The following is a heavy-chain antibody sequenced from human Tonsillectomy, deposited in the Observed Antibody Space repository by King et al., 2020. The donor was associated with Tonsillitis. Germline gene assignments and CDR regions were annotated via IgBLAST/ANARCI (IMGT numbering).Heavy chain of an antibody. CDR1: GGSIRNYY. J-gene: IGHJ6*03. Sequence: QMQLQESGPGLVKPSETLSLTCTVSGGSIRNYYWSWIRQPPGKGLEWIGYIYNSGSTNYNPSLKSGVTISVDTSKTQFSLKLISVTAADTAVYYCARRVNYYFYMDVWGKGTTVTVSS. CDR2: IYNSGST. CDR3: ARRVNYYFYMDV. V-gene: IGHV4-4*08.